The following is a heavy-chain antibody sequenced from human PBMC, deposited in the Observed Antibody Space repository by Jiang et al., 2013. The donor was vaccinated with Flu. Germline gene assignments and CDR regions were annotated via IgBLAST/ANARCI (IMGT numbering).Heavy chain of an antibody. CDR2: IYPGDLET. CDR3: ARRDLVGATGFDY. J-gene: IGHJ4*02. V-gene: IGHV5-51*01. D-gene: IGHD1-26*01. Sequence: GLEWMGIIYPGDLETRYSPSFQGQVTISVDNSIRTAYLQWSSLKASDTAMYYCARRDLVGATGFDYWGQGTLVTVSS.